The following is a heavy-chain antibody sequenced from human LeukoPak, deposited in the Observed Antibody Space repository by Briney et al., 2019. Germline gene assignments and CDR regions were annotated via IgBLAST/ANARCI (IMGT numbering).Heavy chain of an antibody. CDR2: IYSGGAT. CDR1: EFSVSSNY. Sequence: GGSLRLSCAVSEFSVSSNYMNWVRQAPGKGLEWVSVIYSGGATYYADSVRGRFTISRDNSKNMVSLQLTSLGGEDTAVYYCARGRFSGPDDYWGQGTLVTVSS. D-gene: IGHD6-19*01. V-gene: IGHV3-53*01. J-gene: IGHJ4*02. CDR3: ARGRFSGPDDY.